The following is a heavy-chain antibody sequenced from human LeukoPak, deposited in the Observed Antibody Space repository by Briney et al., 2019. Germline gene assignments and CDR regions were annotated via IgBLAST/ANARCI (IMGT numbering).Heavy chain of an antibody. J-gene: IGHJ4*02. Sequence: SVKVSCKASGYTFTGYYMHWVRQAPGQGLEWMGRIIPIIGIANYAQKFQGRVTITADKSTSTAYMELSSLRSEDTAVDYCARDLGYYDSSGYYPPGYWGQGTLVTVSS. CDR3: ARDLGYYDSSGYYPPGY. CDR2: IIPIIGIA. D-gene: IGHD3-22*01. CDR1: GYTFTGYY. V-gene: IGHV1-69*04.